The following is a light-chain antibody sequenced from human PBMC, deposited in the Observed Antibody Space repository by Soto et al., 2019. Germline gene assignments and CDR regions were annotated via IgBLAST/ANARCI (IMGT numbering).Light chain of an antibody. CDR3: SSYAGSNNFV. J-gene: IGLJ1*01. CDR1: SSDVGGYTY. Sequence: QSALTQPPSASGSPGQSVTISCTGTSSDVGGYTYVSWYQQHPGKAPKLVIFEVNKRPSGVLDRFSGSKSGNTASLTVSGLRTEDEADYYCSSYAGSNNFVFGTGTKVTVL. CDR2: EVN. V-gene: IGLV2-8*01.